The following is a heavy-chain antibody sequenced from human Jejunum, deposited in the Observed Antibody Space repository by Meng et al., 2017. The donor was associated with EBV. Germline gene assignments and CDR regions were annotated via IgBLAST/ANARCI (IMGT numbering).Heavy chain of an antibody. CDR2: INHGGGA. J-gene: IGHJ5*02. CDR3: ARLGGYASGTYYPIDP. V-gene: IGHV4-34*01. Sequence: HGQRQQWVAGLLKASETLSLTCGVYGGSFRDYYWTWIRQPPGKGLEWIGEINHGGGAIYNPSLKSRVTISVDTSKNQFSLKLSSVTAADTAVYYCARLGGYASGTYYPIDPWGQGTLVTVSS. D-gene: IGHD3-10*01. CDR1: GGSFRDYY.